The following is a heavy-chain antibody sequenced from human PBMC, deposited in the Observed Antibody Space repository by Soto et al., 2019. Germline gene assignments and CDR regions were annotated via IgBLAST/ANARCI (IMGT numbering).Heavy chain of an antibody. CDR3: AIDVALGLVDY. J-gene: IGHJ4*02. V-gene: IGHV1-18*01. D-gene: IGHD6-19*01. CDR2: ISAYNGNT. Sequence: QVQLVQSGAEVKKPGASVKVSCKASGYTFSSYGLSWVRQAPGQGLEWMGWISAYNGNTKYAQKLQGGATMTTDTSTSSAYMELRTLRYDDTAVYYCAIDVALGLVDYWGQGTLVTVSS. CDR1: GYTFSSYG.